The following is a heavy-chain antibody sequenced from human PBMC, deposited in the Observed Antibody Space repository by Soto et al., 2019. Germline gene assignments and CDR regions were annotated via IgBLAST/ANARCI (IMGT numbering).Heavy chain of an antibody. Sequence: ASVKVSCKASGGMFSNFVISWVRQAPGQGLEWMGGNIPIFGTANYAQKFQGRVTIIADESTGTTYMELTSLRSEDTAVYYCARAPILVGETTYENYFDYWGQGTLVTVSS. D-gene: IGHD2-21*01. J-gene: IGHJ4*02. CDR1: GGMFSNFV. CDR2: NIPIFGTA. CDR3: ARAPILVGETTYENYFDY. V-gene: IGHV1-69*13.